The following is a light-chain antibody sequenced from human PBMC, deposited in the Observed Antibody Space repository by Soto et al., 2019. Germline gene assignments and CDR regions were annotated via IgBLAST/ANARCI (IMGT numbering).Light chain of an antibody. J-gene: IGKJ5*01. V-gene: IGKV1-39*01. CDR1: HSISRY. Sequence: IQMTQSPSSLFSSGGDRVTINXRASHSISRYLHWYQQKPGXAPKXXXSDXSSLQRGGPSRFSGSGSGTDFTLTISSLQPEDVATYYCQQSYSTTRTFGQGTRLEIK. CDR3: QQSYSTTRT. CDR2: DXS.